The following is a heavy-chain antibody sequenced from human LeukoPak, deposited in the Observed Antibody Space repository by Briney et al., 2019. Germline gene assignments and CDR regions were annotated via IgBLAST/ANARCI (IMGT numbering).Heavy chain of an antibody. CDR2: ISGSGGST. CDR3: AKDQMQYYDSSGYYSVSYYFDY. CDR1: GFTFSSYA. D-gene: IGHD3-22*01. J-gene: IGHJ4*02. Sequence: PGGPLRLSCAASGFTFSSYAMSWVRQAPGKGLEWVSAISGSGGSTYYADSVKGRFTISRDNSKNTLYLQMNSLRAEDTAVYYCAKDQMQYYDSSGYYSVSYYFDYWGQGTLVTVSS. V-gene: IGHV3-23*01.